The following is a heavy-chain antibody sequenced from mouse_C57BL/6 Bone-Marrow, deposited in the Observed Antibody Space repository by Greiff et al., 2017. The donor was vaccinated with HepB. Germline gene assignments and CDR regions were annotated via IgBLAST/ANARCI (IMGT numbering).Heavy chain of an antibody. J-gene: IGHJ2*01. CDR2: ISYDGSN. CDR1: GYSITSGYY. V-gene: IGHV3-6*01. D-gene: IGHD1-1*01. Sequence: EVQLKESGPGLVKPSQSLSLTCSVTGYSITSGYYWNWIRQFPGNKLEWMGYISYDGSNNYNPSLKNRISITRDTSKNQFFLKLNSVTTEDTATYYCARGGGYYGSSYNYWGQGTTLTVSS. CDR3: ARGGGYYGSSYNY.